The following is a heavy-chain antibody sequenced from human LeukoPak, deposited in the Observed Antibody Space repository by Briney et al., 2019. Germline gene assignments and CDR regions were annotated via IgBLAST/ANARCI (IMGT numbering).Heavy chain of an antibody. D-gene: IGHD3-10*01. CDR3: ARNLMVRGVIIIGAFDI. Sequence: SVKVSCKASGGAFSSYAISWVRQAPGQGLKWMGGIIPIFGTANYAQKFQGRVTITADESTSTAYMELSSLRSEDTAVYYCARNLMVRGVIIIGAFDIWGQGTMVTVSS. J-gene: IGHJ3*02. CDR1: GGAFSSYA. V-gene: IGHV1-69*01. CDR2: IIPIFGTA.